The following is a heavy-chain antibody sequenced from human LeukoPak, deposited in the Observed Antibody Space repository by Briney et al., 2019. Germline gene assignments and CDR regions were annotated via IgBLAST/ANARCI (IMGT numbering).Heavy chain of an antibody. Sequence: GASVKVSCKASGYTFTGYYMHWVRQAPGQGLEWMGWINPNSGGTNYAQKFQGRVTMTTDTSTSTAYMELRSLRSDDTAVYYCARGNYYYYMDVWGKGTTVTVSS. CDR2: INPNSGGT. CDR3: ARGNYYYYMDV. J-gene: IGHJ6*03. V-gene: IGHV1-2*02. CDR1: GYTFTGYY.